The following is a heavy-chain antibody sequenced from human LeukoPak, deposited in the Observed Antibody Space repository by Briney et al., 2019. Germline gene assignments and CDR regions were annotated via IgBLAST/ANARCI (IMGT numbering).Heavy chain of an antibody. CDR1: GFTFSSYG. CDR3: AKDFVGSGDNPLFDP. J-gene: IGHJ5*02. CDR2: IRYDGSNK. V-gene: IGHV3-30*02. D-gene: IGHD2-21*01. Sequence: GGSLRLSCAASGFTFSSYGMHWVRQAPGKGLEWVAFIRYDGSNKYYADSVKGRFTISRDNSKNTLYLQMNSLRAEDTAVYYCAKDFVGSGDNPLFDPWGQGTLLTVSS.